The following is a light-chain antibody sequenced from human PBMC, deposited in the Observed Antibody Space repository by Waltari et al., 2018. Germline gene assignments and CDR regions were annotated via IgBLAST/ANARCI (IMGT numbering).Light chain of an antibody. CDR2: KVS. CDR3: MEGAQWYT. V-gene: IGKV2-30*01. Sequence: VSCRSSQSLAFSDGKTYLNWFHQRPGQSPRRLIYKVSNRESGVPDRISGSGSGTDFALKISRVEAEDVGVYYCMEGAQWYTFGQGTKLEIK. CDR1: QSLAFSDGKTY. J-gene: IGKJ2*01.